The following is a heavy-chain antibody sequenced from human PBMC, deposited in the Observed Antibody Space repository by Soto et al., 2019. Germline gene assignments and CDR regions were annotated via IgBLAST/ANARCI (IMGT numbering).Heavy chain of an antibody. CDR1: GGSFSGYY. CDR2: INHSGST. D-gene: IGHD3-3*01. J-gene: IGHJ5*02. Sequence: SETLSLTCAVYGGSFSGYYWSWIRQPPGKGLEWIGEINHSGSTNYNPSLKSRVTISVDTSKNQFSLKLSSVTAADTAVYYCARGPRYYDFWSGYPRGLHNNWFDPWGQ. V-gene: IGHV4-34*01. CDR3: ARGPRYYDFWSGYPRGLHNNWFDP.